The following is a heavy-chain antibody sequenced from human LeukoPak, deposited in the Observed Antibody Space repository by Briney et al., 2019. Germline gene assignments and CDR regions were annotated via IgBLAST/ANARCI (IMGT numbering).Heavy chain of an antibody. D-gene: IGHD6-19*01. J-gene: IGHJ4*02. CDR2: INHSGST. CDR1: GGSMKNYY. CDR3: ARRYSSGWYGDY. Sequence: SETLSLTCTVSGGSMKNYYWSWIRQPPGKGLEWIGEINHSGSTNYNPSLKSRVTISVDTSKNQFSLKLSSVTAADTAVYYCARRYSSGWYGDYWGQGTLVTVSS. V-gene: IGHV4-34*01.